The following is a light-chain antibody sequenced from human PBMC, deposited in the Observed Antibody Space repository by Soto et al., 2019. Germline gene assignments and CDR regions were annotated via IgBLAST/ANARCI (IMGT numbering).Light chain of an antibody. CDR2: DND. CDR3: APWDDSRYGYV. Sequence: QSVLTQPPSASGTPGQRVTISASGSSSNIGSNTVSWYQQLPGTAPKLLIYDNDERPSGVPDRFSGSKSGTSASLAISGLPSEDEGEYYCAPWDDSRYGYVFGPGTNVTVL. V-gene: IGLV1-44*01. J-gene: IGLJ1*01. CDR1: SSNIGSNT.